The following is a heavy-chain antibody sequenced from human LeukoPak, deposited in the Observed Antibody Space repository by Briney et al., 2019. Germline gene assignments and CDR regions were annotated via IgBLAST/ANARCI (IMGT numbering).Heavy chain of an antibody. CDR1: GFTFSSYS. CDR2: ISSSSSYI. J-gene: IGHJ4*02. CDR3: ARDEADCSGGSCHIPVDY. V-gene: IGHV3-21*01. D-gene: IGHD2-15*01. Sequence: GGSLRLSCAASGFTFSSYSMNWVRQAPGKGLEWVSSISSSSSYIYYADSAKGRFTISRDNAKNSLYLQMNSLRAEDTAVYYCARDEADCSGGSCHIPVDYWGQGTLVTVSS.